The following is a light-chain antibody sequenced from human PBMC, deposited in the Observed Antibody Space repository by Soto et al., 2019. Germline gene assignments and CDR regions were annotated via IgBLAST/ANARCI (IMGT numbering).Light chain of an antibody. Sequence: QSALTQPASVSGSPGQSITISCIGTSSDIGNYNLVSWYQQHPGKAPKLMIYEATKRPSEVSSRFSGSKSGNTASLTISGLQPDDEAVYYCPSHSGSVTYVVFGGGTKLTVL. CDR3: PSHSGSVTYVV. CDR1: SSDIGNYNL. V-gene: IGLV2-23*01. CDR2: EAT. J-gene: IGLJ2*01.